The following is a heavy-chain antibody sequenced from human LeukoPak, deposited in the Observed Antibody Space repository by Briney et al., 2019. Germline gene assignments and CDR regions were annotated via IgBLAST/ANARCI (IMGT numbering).Heavy chain of an antibody. V-gene: IGHV1-8*01. Sequence: GASVKVSCKASGYTFTNYDINWVRQATGQRLEWIGWMNPNNGDAGYAQQFQGRVSMTRDTSINTAYMELSSLRSEDTAVYFCARMYYYDRSDINWFDPWGQGTLVTVSS. CDR2: MNPNNGDA. D-gene: IGHD3-22*01. CDR1: GYTFTNYD. J-gene: IGHJ5*02. CDR3: ARMYYYDRSDINWFDP.